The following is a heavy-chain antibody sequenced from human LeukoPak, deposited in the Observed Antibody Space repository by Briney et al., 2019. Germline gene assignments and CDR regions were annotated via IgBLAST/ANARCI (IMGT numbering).Heavy chain of an antibody. V-gene: IGHV3-9*01. CDR1: GFSFDDDA. CDR2: ISWNSGSI. J-gene: IGHJ3*02. D-gene: IGHD3-10*01. Sequence: GRPLRLSCAASGFSFDDDAMHWVRQAPGKGLEWVSGISWNSGSIGYADSVKGRFTISRDNAKNSLYLQMNSLRAEDTALYYCAKDWVMSGSIAGAFDIWGQGTMVTVSS. CDR3: AKDWVMSGSIAGAFDI.